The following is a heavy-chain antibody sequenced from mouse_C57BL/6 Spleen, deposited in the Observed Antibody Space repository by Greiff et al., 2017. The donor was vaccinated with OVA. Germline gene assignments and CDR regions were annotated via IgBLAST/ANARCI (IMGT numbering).Heavy chain of an antibody. CDR2: IYPGDGDT. V-gene: IGHV1-80*01. Sequence: VKLMESGAELVKPGASVKISCKASGYAFSSYWMNWVKQRPGKGLEWIGQIYPGDGDTNYNGKFKGKATLTADKSSSTAYMQLSSLTSEDSAVYFCARELSSPFAYWGQGTLVTVSA. CDR3: ARELSSPFAY. J-gene: IGHJ3*01. CDR1: GYAFSSYW. D-gene: IGHD1-1*01.